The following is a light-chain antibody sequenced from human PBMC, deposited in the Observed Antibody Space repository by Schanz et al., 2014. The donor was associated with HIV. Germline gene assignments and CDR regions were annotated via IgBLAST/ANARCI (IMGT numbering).Light chain of an antibody. CDR2: GAS. J-gene: IGKJ1*01. CDR3: QQYGSSLWT. CDR1: QSVSSN. Sequence: EIVMTQSPATLSVSPGERATLSCRASQSVSSNLAWYQQKPGQAPRLLIYGASTRATGIPDRFSGSGSGTGFTLTITRLEPEDSAVYFCQQYGSSLWTFGQGTKVEIK. V-gene: IGKV3-20*01.